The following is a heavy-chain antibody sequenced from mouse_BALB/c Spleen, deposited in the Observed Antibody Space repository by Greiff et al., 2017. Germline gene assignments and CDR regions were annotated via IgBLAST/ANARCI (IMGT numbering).Heavy chain of an antibody. D-gene: IGHD1-1*01. Sequence: VQLQQSGPGLVQPSQSLSITCTVSGFSLTSYGVHWVRQSPGKGLEWLGVIWSGGSTDYNAAFISRLSISKDNSKSQVFFKMNSLQANDTAIYYCATRDYYGYAMDYGGQGTSVTVSS. V-gene: IGHV2-2*02. J-gene: IGHJ4*01. CDR3: ATRDYYGYAMDY. CDR2: IWSGGST. CDR1: GFSLTSYG.